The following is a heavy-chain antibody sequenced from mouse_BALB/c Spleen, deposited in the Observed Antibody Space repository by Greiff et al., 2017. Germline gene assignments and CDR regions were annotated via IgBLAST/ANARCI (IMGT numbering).Heavy chain of an antibody. CDR2: ISSGGST. CDR1: GFTFSSYA. J-gene: IGHJ1*01. CDR3: ARAGLRWYFDV. Sequence: EVMLVESGGGLVKPGGSLKLSCAASGFTFSSYAMSWVRQTPEKRLEWVASISSGGSTYYPDSVKGRFTISRDNARNILYLQMSSLRSEDTAMYYCARAGLRWYFDVWGAGTTVTVSS. D-gene: IGHD1-1*01. V-gene: IGHV5-6-5*01.